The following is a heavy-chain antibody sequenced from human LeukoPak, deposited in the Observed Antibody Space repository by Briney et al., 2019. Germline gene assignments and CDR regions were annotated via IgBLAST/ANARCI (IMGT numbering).Heavy chain of an antibody. CDR1: GYTFTAYY. D-gene: IGHD4/OR15-4a*01. J-gene: IGHJ4*02. V-gene: IGHV1-2*02. CDR2: INPNSGGT. CDR3: ADHPLNSGVDY. Sequence: GASVKVSCKASGYTFTAYYIHWVRQAPGHGLEWMGWINPNSGGTNYAQKFQGRVTMTRDTSISTAYMDQSRLTSDDTAMYYCADHPLNSGVDYWGQGTLVTVSS.